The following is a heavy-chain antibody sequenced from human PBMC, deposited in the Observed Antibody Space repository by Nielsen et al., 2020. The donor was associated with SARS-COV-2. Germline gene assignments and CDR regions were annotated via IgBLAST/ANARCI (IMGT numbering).Heavy chain of an antibody. CDR3: TLLQEHL. J-gene: IGHJ6*01. CDR1: GFTFDDYA. CDR2: ISYDGSNK. V-gene: IGHV3-30-3*01. Sequence: GESLKISCAASGFTFDDYAMHWARQAPGKGLEWVAVISYDGSNKYYADSVKGRFTISRDNSKNTLYLQMNSLHQGPIGLPPGTLLQEHLWG.